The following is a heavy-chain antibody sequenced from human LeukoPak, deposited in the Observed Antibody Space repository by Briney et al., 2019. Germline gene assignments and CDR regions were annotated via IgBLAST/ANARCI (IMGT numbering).Heavy chain of an antibody. J-gene: IGHJ1*01. CDR2: ISSSSSTI. CDR1: GFTFSSYS. CDR3: ARGTYSSSKYFQH. D-gene: IGHD6-6*01. Sequence: GGSLRLSCAASGFTFSSYSMNWVRQAPGKGLEWVSYISSSSSTIYYADSVKGRFTISRDNAKNPLYLQMNSLRAEDTAVYYCARGTYSSSKYFQHWGQGTLVTVSS. V-gene: IGHV3-48*01.